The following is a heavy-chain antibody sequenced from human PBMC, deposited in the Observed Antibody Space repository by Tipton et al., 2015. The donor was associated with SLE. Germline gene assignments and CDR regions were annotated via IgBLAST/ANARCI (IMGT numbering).Heavy chain of an antibody. CDR1: GYTFTSYG. V-gene: IGHV1-18*01. CDR3: VTAEDFRSKDAFDI. D-gene: IGHD6-25*01. Sequence: QLVQSGAEVKKPGASVKVSCKSSGYTFTSYGISWVRQAPGQGLEWMGWISGYNGNTSYAQKFQGRVSMTRDTSTSTVYMELSSLRSEDTAVYYCVTAEDFRSKDAFDIWGQGTLVTVSS. J-gene: IGHJ3*02. CDR2: ISGYNGNT.